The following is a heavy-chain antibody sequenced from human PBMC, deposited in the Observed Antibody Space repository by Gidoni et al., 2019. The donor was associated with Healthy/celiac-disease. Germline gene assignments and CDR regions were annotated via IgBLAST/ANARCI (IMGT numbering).Heavy chain of an antibody. CDR1: GFTFSSYA. J-gene: IGHJ3*02. CDR3: ANAGYCSGGSCYSDLGAFDI. CDR2: ISGSGGST. D-gene: IGHD2-15*01. Sequence: EVQLLESGGGLVQPGGSLRLSCAASGFTFSSYAMSWVRQAPEKGLEWVSAISGSGGSTYYADSVKGRFTISRDNSKNTLYLQMNSLRAEDTAVYYCANAGYCSGGSCYSDLGAFDIWGQGTMVTVSS. V-gene: IGHV3-23*01.